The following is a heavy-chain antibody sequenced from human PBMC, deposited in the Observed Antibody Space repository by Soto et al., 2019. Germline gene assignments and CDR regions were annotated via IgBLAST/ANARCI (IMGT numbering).Heavy chain of an antibody. Sequence: QVRLQQWGTGLLKSSETLSLTCAVYGGSFSGYYWSWLRQPPGQGLEWIGEINDSGSSNYNPSLKIPVTISVYTAKNQFSLKLSSITAADTGVYYCATANWSHHGFGRWGQGTLVTVSS. CDR1: GGSFSGYY. CDR2: INDSGSS. J-gene: IGHJ5*02. CDR3: ATANWSHHGFGR. V-gene: IGHV4-34*01. D-gene: IGHD1-1*01.